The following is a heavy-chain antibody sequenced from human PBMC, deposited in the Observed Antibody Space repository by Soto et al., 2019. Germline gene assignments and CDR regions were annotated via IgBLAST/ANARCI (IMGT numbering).Heavy chain of an antibody. Sequence: QVQLQESGPGMVKPSETLSLTCTVSSDPTSTHNWGWIRQTPGKGLEWIGYSYETGSTSYNPSLNSRVTIALDRPTKQLSLKLGSATAADSAMYHCGRQGIGPLHGLVDVGGRGTTVTVSS. D-gene: IGHD3-10*01. J-gene: IGHJ6*02. CDR3: GRQGIGPLHGLVDV. CDR2: SYETGST. V-gene: IGHV4-59*08. CDR1: SDPTSTHN.